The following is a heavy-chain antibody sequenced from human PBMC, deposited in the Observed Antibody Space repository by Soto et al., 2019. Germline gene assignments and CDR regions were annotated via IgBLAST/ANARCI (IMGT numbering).Heavy chain of an antibody. CDR3: ARANPVGATTFDY. D-gene: IGHD1-26*01. J-gene: IGHJ4*02. CDR1: VGSFSGYS. Sequence: PSETLSLTCAVYVGSFSGYSWSWIRQPPGKGLEWIGEINDRGSTNYNPSLKSRVTISVDTSKNQFSLKLSSVTAADTAVYYCARANPVGATTFDYWGQGTLVTVSS. V-gene: IGHV4-34*01. CDR2: INDRGST.